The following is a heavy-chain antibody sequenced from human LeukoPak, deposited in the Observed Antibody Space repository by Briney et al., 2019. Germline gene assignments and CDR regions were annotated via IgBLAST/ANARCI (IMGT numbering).Heavy chain of an antibody. V-gene: IGHV4-34*01. Sequence: PSETLSLTCAVYGGSFSGYYWSWIRQPPGKGLEWIGEINHSGSTNYNPSLKSRVTISVDTSKNQFSLKLSSVTAADTAVYYCASRRITIFGVVIGMDVWGQGTTVTVSS. CDR2: INHSGST. J-gene: IGHJ6*02. CDR3: ASRRITIFGVVIGMDV. CDR1: GGSFSGYY. D-gene: IGHD3-3*01.